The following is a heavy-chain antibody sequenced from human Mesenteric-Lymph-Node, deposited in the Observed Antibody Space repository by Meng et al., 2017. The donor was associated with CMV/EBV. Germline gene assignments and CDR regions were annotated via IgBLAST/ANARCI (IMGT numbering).Heavy chain of an antibody. Sequence: ASVKVSCKASGYTFTSYGISWVRQAPGQGLEWMGWISAYNGNTNYAQKLQGRVTMTTDTSTSTAYMELSRLRSDDTAVYYCARGKYSSSWYYFDYWGQGTLVTVSS. CDR3: ARGKYSSSWYYFDY. CDR2: ISAYNGNT. J-gene: IGHJ4*02. CDR1: GYTFTSYG. V-gene: IGHV1-18*01. D-gene: IGHD6-13*01.